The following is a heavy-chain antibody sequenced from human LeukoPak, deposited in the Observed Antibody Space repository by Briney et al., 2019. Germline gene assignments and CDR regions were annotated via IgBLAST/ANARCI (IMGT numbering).Heavy chain of an antibody. CDR2: INPGGDNT. Sequence: GASVKVSCKASGYIFTTYYIHWVRQAPGQGLEWMGLINPGGDNTDYAQNFQGRVTMTRDTSTSTVYMGLSSLRSEDTAVYYCARIRDGYNDAYDIWGQGTMVTVSS. J-gene: IGHJ3*02. D-gene: IGHD5-24*01. CDR1: GYIFTTYY. CDR3: ARIRDGYNDAYDI. V-gene: IGHV1-46*01.